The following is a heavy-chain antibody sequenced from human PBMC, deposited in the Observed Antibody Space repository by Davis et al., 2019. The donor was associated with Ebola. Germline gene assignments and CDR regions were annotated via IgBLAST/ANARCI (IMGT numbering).Heavy chain of an antibody. CDR3: AATPGYSSGWYFSS. V-gene: IGHV4-61*01. CDR2: IYYSGST. CDR1: GGSVSSGSYY. Sequence: GSLRLSCTVSGGSVSSGSYYWSWIRQPPGKGLEWIGYIYYSGSTNYNPSLKSRVTISVDTSKNQFSLKLSSVTAADTAVYYCAATPGYSSGWYFSSWGQGTLVTVSS. J-gene: IGHJ4*02. D-gene: IGHD6-19*01.